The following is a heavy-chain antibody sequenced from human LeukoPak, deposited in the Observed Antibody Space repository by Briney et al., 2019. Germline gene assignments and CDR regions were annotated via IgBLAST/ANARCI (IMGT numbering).Heavy chain of an antibody. CDR3: ARSTGEDYLGYMDV. J-gene: IGHJ6*03. Sequence: SVKVSCKASGGTFSSYAISWVRQAPGQGLEWMGGIIPIFGTANYAQKFQGRVTITADESTSTAYMELSSLRPEDTAVYYCARSTGEDYLGYMDVWGKGTTVTVSS. CDR1: GGTFSSYA. V-gene: IGHV1-69*13. CDR2: IIPIFGTA. D-gene: IGHD7-27*01.